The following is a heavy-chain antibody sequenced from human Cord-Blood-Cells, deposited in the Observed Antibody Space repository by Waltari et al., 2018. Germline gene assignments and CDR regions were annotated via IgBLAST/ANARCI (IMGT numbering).Heavy chain of an antibody. CDR3: AKDRRGGWYDY. J-gene: IGHJ4*02. D-gene: IGHD6-19*01. Sequence: EVQLVESGGGLVQPGGSLRLSCAASGFTFRSYAMTSVRQAPGKGLAWVSAISGSGGSTYYADSVKGRFTISRDNSKNTLYLQMNSLRAEDTAVYYCAKDRRGGWYDYWGQGTLVTVSS. CDR2: ISGSGGST. V-gene: IGHV3-23*04. CDR1: GFTFRSYA.